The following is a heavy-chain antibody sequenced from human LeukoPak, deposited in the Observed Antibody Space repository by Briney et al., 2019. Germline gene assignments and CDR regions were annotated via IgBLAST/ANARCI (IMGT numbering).Heavy chain of an antibody. CDR1: GYSFTAYY. J-gene: IGHJ4*02. Sequence: ASVKVSCKASGYSFTAYYINWVRQATGQGLEWMGRINPYSGDTNYAQKFQGRVTMTRDTSISTAYLELSSLRSDDTAVYYCARSANEVPTSFDYWGQGTLVTVSS. V-gene: IGHV1-2*06. D-gene: IGHD1-1*01. CDR3: ARSANEVPTSFDY. CDR2: INPYSGDT.